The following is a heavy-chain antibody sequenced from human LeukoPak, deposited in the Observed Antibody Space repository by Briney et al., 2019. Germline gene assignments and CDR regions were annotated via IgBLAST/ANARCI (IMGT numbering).Heavy chain of an antibody. CDR1: GDSISGYY. J-gene: IGHJ6*03. D-gene: IGHD1-1*01. CDR2: IYSSGST. Sequence: PSETLSLTCNVSGDSISGYYWSWIRQPAGKGLECIVRIYSSGSTNYNPSLKSRLTMSVDTSKNQFSLKLSSVTAADTAVYYCARVGGTATTGYYYMDVWGKGTTVTVSS. CDR3: ARVGGTATTGYYYMDV. V-gene: IGHV4-4*07.